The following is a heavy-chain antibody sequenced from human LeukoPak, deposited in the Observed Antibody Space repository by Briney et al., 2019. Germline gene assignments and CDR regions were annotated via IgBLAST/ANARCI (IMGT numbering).Heavy chain of an antibody. J-gene: IGHJ6*02. D-gene: IGHD4-17*01. V-gene: IGHV4-34*01. CDR1: GGSFSGYY. CDR2: INHSGST. Sequence: PSETLSLTCAVYGGSFSGYYWSWIRQPPGKGLEWIGEINHSGSTNYNPSLKSRVTISVDRSKNQFSLKLSSVTAADTAVYYCASSSRAVTTSGTYYYYGMDVWGQGTTVTVSS. CDR3: ASSSRAVTTSGTYYYYGMDV.